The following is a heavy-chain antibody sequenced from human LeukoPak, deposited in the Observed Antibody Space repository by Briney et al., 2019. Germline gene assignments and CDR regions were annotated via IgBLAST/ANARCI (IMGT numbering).Heavy chain of an antibody. D-gene: IGHD1-1*01. V-gene: IGHV3-21*01. CDR3: ARDKYMSGHVGSLFDP. CDR1: GFTFSSYS. Sequence: GGSLRLSCAASGFTFSSYSMNWVRQAPGKGLEWVSSISSSSSYIYYADSVKGRFTISRDNAKSSLSLQMNSLRDEDTAVYYCARDKYMSGHVGSLFDPWGQGTLVIVSS. CDR2: ISSSSSYI. J-gene: IGHJ5*02.